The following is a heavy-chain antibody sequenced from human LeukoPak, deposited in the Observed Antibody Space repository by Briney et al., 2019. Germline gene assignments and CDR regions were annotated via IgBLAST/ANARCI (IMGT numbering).Heavy chain of an antibody. V-gene: IGHV3-74*03. Sequence: PGGSLRLSCETSGFTLKNYWMSWLRRAPGKGLEWVSRSKYDGSTAMYAESVKGRFTISRDNARGTSYLQMNSLRVDDTAVYYCAKSDWFDPCGRGILVTVSS. CDR1: GFTLKNYW. CDR3: AKSDWFDP. CDR2: SKYDGSTA. J-gene: IGHJ5*02.